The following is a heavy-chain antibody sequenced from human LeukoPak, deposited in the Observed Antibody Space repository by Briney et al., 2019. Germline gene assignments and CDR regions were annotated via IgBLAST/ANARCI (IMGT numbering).Heavy chain of an antibody. J-gene: IGHJ3*02. CDR2: ISGSGGST. V-gene: IGHV3-23*01. CDR1: GFTFSSYA. Sequence: GGSLRLSCAASGFTFSSYAMSWVRQAPGKGLEWVSAISGSGGSTYYADSVKGRFTISRDNSKNSLYLQMNSLGAEDTALYHCARGHGTGDAFDIWGQGTMVTVSS. CDR3: ARGHGTGDAFDI. D-gene: IGHD1-1*01.